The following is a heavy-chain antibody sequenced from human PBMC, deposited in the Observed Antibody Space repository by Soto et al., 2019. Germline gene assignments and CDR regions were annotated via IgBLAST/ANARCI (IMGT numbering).Heavy chain of an antibody. D-gene: IGHD3-3*01. CDR2: IYYSGST. Sequence: PSETLSLTCTVSGGSISSSSYYWGWIRQPPGKGLEWIGSIYYSGSTYYNPSLKSRVAISVDTSKNQFSLKLSSVTAADTAVYYCATQGRTVESGAPNWFEPWGQGTLVTVSS. CDR3: ATQGRTVESGAPNWFEP. J-gene: IGHJ5*02. CDR1: GGSISSSSYY. V-gene: IGHV4-39*01.